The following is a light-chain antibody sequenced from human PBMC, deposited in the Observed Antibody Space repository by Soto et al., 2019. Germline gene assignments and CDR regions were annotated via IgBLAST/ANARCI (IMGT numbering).Light chain of an antibody. CDR3: QSYDSSLSGYV. J-gene: IGLJ1*01. Sequence: QSVLTQPPSVSGAPGQTVFISCSGSSSNIGAPYDVNWYRQLPGTVPKLLIYGNHNRPSGVPDRFSGSKSGTSASLAITGLQAEDEADYYCQSYDSSLSGYVFGTGTKLTVL. CDR1: SSNIGAPYD. CDR2: GNH. V-gene: IGLV1-40*01.